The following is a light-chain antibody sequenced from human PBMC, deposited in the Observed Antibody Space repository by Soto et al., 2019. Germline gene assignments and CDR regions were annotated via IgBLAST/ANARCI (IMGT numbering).Light chain of an antibody. J-gene: IGKJ4*01. CDR1: QSVSSY. Sequence: EIVMTQSPATLSVSPGERVTLSCRASQSVSSYLAWYQQRPGQAPRPLIYGASTRATVIPARFSASVSGTEFTLTINSLQSEDFAVYYCQQYNYWPLTFGGGTRVEI. V-gene: IGKV3-15*01. CDR2: GAS. CDR3: QQYNYWPLT.